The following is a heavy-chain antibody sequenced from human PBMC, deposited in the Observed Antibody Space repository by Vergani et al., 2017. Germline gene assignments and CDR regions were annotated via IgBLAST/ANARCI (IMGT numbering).Heavy chain of an antibody. J-gene: IGHJ4*02. CDR3: SSLLTGGVDY. Sequence: QVQLEESGPGLVKPSETLSLTCAVSGYSISSGFYWGWVRQPPGKGLEWIGSISHTGTTSYSASFKSRVTISLDTSKNQFSLHLTSVTAADRAFYYWSSLLTGGVDYWGQGILVTVSS. V-gene: IGHV4-38-2*01. CDR1: GYSISSGFY. D-gene: IGHD2-21*01. CDR2: ISHTGTT.